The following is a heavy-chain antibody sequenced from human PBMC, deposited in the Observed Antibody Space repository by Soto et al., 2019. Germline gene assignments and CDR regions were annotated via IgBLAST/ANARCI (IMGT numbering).Heavy chain of an antibody. CDR3: ARLTMAQDAFDI. D-gene: IGHD3-10*01. V-gene: IGHV1-18*01. Sequence: QVQLEQSGAEVKKPGASVKVSCKASGYTFTSYGISWVRQAPGQGLEWIGWISAYNAQKLQGRVTMTTDTSTSTAYMELRSLRSDDTAVYYCARLTMAQDAFDIWGQGTMVTVSS. CDR2: ISAY. CDR1: GYTFTSYG. J-gene: IGHJ3*02.